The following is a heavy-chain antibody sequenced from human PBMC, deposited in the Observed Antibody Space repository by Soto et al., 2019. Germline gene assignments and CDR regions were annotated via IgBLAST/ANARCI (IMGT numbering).Heavy chain of an antibody. V-gene: IGHV1-2*06. CDR1: GYTFIGYY. CDR3: GRDGVGGTPLGWFDP. J-gene: IGHJ5*02. CDR2: CNPRGGDT. Sequence: QVQLVQSGAEVKKPGASVKVSCKASGYTFIGYYIHWVRQAPGQGLEWMGRCNPRGGDTTYAQKFQGRLPMTRDTSISTAYMELSSLRSDDTAVYYCGRDGVGGTPLGWFDPWGQGSLVTVSS. D-gene: IGHD1-26*01.